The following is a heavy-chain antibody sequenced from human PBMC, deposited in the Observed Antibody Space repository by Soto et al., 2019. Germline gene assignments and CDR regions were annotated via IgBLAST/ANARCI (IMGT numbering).Heavy chain of an antibody. V-gene: IGHV3-21*01. D-gene: IGHD4-4*01. J-gene: IGHJ4*02. Sequence: GGSLRLSCAASGFTFSTYSMNWVRQAPGKGLEWVSSISGSGNYTHYADFLRGRFTISRDNAKTSLYLQMNSLRAEDTAVYYCAREGINNYNGYYFDSWGQGTVVTVSS. CDR3: AREGINNYNGYYFDS. CDR1: GFTFSTYS. CDR2: ISGSGNYT.